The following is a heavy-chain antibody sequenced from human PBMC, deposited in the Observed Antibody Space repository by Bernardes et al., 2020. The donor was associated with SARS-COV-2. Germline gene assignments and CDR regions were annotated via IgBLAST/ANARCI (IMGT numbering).Heavy chain of an antibody. V-gene: IGHV3-23*01. CDR2: ISGSGGST. CDR1: GFTFSSYA. CDR3: AKRVYCSSTGCYTHFDY. J-gene: IGHJ4*02. D-gene: IGHD2-2*02. Sequence: GGSLSLSCAASGFTFSSYAMSWVRQAPGKGLEWVSAISGSGGSTYYADSVKGRFTISRDNSKNTLYLQMNSLRAEDTAVYYCAKRVYCSSTGCYTHFDYWGQGTLLTASS.